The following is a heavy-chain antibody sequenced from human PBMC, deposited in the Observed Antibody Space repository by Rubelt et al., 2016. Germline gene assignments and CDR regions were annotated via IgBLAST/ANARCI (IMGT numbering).Heavy chain of an antibody. V-gene: IGHV4-34*01. CDR3: ARPYYYGSGSYWNY. Sequence: QVQLQQWGAGLLKPSETLSLTCAVYGGSFSGYYWSWIRQPPGKGLEWIGEINHSGRTNFNPSLKSRVTISLDTSKNQFSLKLSSVTAADTAVYYCARPYYYGSGSYWNYWGQGTPVTVSS. CDR2: INHSGRT. J-gene: IGHJ4*02. D-gene: IGHD3-10*01. CDR1: GGSFSGYY.